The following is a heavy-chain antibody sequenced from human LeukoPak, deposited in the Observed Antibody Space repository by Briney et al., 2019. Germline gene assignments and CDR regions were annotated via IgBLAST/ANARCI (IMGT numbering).Heavy chain of an antibody. CDR3: AANPTVYNYFDP. CDR2: ISSSSTTI. Sequence: GGSLRLSCAASGFTFSSYTTNWVRQAPGRGLEWVSYISSSSTTIYYADSVKGRFTISRDNAKNSLFLQMNSLRDEDTAVYYCAANPTVYNYFDPWGQGTLVTVSS. V-gene: IGHV3-48*02. CDR1: GFTFSSYT. J-gene: IGHJ5*02.